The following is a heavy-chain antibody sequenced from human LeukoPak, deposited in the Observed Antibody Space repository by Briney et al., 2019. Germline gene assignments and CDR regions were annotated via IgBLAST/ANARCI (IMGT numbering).Heavy chain of an antibody. CDR3: ARALGVPAAFDY. CDR1: GYSISSGYY. V-gene: IGHV4-38-2*02. CDR2: IYHSGST. D-gene: IGHD2-2*01. Sequence: SETLSLTCTVSGYSISSGYYWGWIRQPPGKGLEWIGSIYHSGSTYYNPSLKSRVTISVDTSKNQFSLKLSSVAAADTAVYYCARALGVPAAFDYWGQGTLVTVSS. J-gene: IGHJ4*02.